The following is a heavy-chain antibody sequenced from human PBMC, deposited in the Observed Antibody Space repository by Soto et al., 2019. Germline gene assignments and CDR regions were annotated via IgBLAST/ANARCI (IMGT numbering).Heavy chain of an antibody. V-gene: IGHV3-30*18. J-gene: IGHJ6*02. CDR2: ISYDGSNK. CDR3: AKGSREGYCTNGVCYTGPRGYYYYYGMDV. CDR1: GFTFSSYG. D-gene: IGHD2-8*01. Sequence: GGSLRLSCAASGFTFSSYGMHWVRQAPGKGLEWVAVISYDGSNKYYADSVKGRFTISRDNSKNTLYLQMNSPRAEDTAVYYCAKGSREGYCTNGVCYTGPRGYYYYYGMDVWGQGTTVTVSS.